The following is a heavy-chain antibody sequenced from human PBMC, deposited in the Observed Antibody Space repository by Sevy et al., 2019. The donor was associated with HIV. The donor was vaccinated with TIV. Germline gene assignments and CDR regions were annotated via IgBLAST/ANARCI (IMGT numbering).Heavy chain of an antibody. CDR1: GYSFTSYC. Sequence: GESLKISCKISGYSFTSYCIGWVHQMTGKGLEWMGIFCPGDSDISYSPSFQGQVTISADKSISTVYLQWRSLKASDTAMYYCTRQGPSDGMDVWGRGTTVTVSS. CDR3: TRQGPSDGMDV. CDR2: FCPGDSDI. J-gene: IGHJ6*02. V-gene: IGHV5-51*07.